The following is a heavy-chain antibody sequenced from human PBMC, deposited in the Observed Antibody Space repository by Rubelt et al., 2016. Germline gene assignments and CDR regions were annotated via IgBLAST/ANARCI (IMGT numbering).Heavy chain of an antibody. CDR1: GFTFRRYW. V-gene: IGHV3-74*01. CDR3: ARDLNWAFDY. Sequence: EVQLVESGGALVQPGGSLRLSCAASGFTFRRYWMHWVRQAPGKGLVWVSRINEVGRNTNYADSVEGRFTISRDNAKNTLYLQMNSLRAEDTAVYYCARDLNWAFDYWGQGTQVTVSS. D-gene: IGHD3/OR15-3a*01. CDR2: INEVGRNT. J-gene: IGHJ4*02.